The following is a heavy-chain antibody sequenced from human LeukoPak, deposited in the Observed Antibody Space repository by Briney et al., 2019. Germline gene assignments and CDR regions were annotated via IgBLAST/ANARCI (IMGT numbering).Heavy chain of an antibody. Sequence: GGSLRLSCAASGFSFSSYGMHWVRQAPGKGLEWVAVIGYDGSNKYYADSVKGRFTISRDNSKNTLYLQMNSLRTEDTALYFCAKEIYYDSSAFFDYWGQGTLVTV. CDR1: GFSFSSYG. J-gene: IGHJ4*02. CDR3: AKEIYYDSSAFFDY. V-gene: IGHV3-30*18. CDR2: IGYDGSNK. D-gene: IGHD3-22*01.